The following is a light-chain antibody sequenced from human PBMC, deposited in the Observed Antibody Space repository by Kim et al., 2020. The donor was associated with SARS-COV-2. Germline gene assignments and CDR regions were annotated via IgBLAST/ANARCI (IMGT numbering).Light chain of an antibody. J-gene: IGKJ3*01. Sequence: DIQLTQSPSFLSASVGDRVTITCRASQGISSYLAWYQQKPGKAPKLLIYAASTLQSGVPSRFSGSGSGTEFTLTISSLQPEDFATYYCQQLNNDPLTFGPGTKVDIK. CDR3: QQLNNDPLT. CDR1: QGISSY. CDR2: AAS. V-gene: IGKV1-9*01.